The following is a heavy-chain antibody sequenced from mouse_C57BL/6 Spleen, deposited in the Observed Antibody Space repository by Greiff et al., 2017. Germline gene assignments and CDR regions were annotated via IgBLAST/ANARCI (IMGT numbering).Heavy chain of an antibody. CDR1: GFNIKDYY. D-gene: IGHD3-2*02. J-gene: IGHJ4*01. CDR2: IDPEDGDT. CDR3: TSTAQATYYYAMDY. Sequence: EVQLKESGAELVRPGASVKLSCTASGFNIKDYYMHWVKQRPEQGLEWIGRIDPEDGDTEYAPKFQGKATMTADTSSNTAYLQLSSLTSEDTAVYYCTSTAQATYYYAMDYWGQGTSVTVSS. V-gene: IGHV14-1*01.